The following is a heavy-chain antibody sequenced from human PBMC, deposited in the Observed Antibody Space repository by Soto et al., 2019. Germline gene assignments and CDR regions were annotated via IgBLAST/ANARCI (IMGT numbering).Heavy chain of an antibody. CDR1: GGTFSSYA. CDR2: IIPIFGTA. CDR3: ARVGIWFGEFSIFPRYTWFDP. J-gene: IGHJ5*02. V-gene: IGHV1-69*12. Sequence: QVQLVQSGAEVKKPGSSVKVSCKASGGTFSSYAISWVRQAPGQGLEWMGGIIPIFGTANYAQKFQGRVTSTARQSTSTADMELSRLRSEDTAVYYCARVGIWFGEFSIFPRYTWFDPWGQGTLVTVSS. D-gene: IGHD3-10*01.